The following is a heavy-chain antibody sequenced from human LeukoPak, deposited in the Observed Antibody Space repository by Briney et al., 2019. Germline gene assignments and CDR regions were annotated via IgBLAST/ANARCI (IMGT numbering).Heavy chain of an antibody. CDR3: AKAYSAGWFEPYFDS. Sequence: QPGGSLRLSCAASGFTFINYDMGWVRQAPGKGLEWVSAISGSGGSTSYADSLKGRFIISRDNSKNTLFLQMNSLRAEDTAVYYCAKAYSAGWFEPYFDSWGQGTLVTVSP. D-gene: IGHD1-26*01. CDR1: GFTFINYD. CDR2: ISGSGGST. J-gene: IGHJ4*02. V-gene: IGHV3-23*01.